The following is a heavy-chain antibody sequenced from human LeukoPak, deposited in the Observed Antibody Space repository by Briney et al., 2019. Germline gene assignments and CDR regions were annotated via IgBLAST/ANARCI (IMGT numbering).Heavy chain of an antibody. CDR3: ARGYGDYLDY. D-gene: IGHD4-17*01. V-gene: IGHV4-59*01. CDR1: GGSISSYY. Sequence: SETLSLTCTVSGGSISSYYWSWIRQPPGEGLEWIGYIYYSGSTNYNPSLKSQVTISVDTSKNQFSLKLSSVTAADTAVYYCARGYGDYLDYWGQGTLVTVSS. J-gene: IGHJ4*02. CDR2: IYYSGST.